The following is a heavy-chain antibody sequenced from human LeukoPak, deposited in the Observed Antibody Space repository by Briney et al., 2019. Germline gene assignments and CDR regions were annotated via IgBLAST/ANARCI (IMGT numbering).Heavy chain of an antibody. V-gene: IGHV4-61*02. CDR2: IYTSGST. CDR1: GGSISSGSYY. CDR3: ARVTGYIVEDYFDY. D-gene: IGHD3-22*01. Sequence: SETLSLTCTVSGGSISSGSYYWSWIRQPAGKELEWIGRIYTSGSTNYNPSLKSRVTISVDTSKNQFSLRLSSVTAADTAVYYCARVTGYIVEDYFDYWGQGTLVTVSS. J-gene: IGHJ4*02.